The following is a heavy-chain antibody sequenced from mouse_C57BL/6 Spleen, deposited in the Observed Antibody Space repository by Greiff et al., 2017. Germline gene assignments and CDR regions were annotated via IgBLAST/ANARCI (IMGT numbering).Heavy chain of an antibody. Sequence: QVQLQQSGAELARPGASVKMSCKASGYTFTSYTMHWVKQRPGQGLEWIGYINPSSGYTKYNQKFKDKATLTADKSSSTAYMQLSSLTSEDSAVYYCARGYDYDVWFAYWGQGTLVTVSA. V-gene: IGHV1-4*01. CDR3: ARGYDYDVWFAY. CDR1: GYTFTSYT. CDR2: INPSSGYT. J-gene: IGHJ3*01. D-gene: IGHD2-4*01.